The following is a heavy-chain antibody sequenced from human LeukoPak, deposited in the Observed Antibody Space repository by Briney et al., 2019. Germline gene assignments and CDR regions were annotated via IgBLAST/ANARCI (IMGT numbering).Heavy chain of an antibody. Sequence: GGSLRLSCAASGFTFSDHAMHWVRQAPGKGLEWVSAVGIAADTFYPGSVKGRFTISRENAKNSLYLQMNSLRVEDTAVYYCARAAGVNYYYGMDVWGQGTTVTVSS. J-gene: IGHJ6*02. CDR2: VGIAADT. D-gene: IGHD6-13*01. V-gene: IGHV3-13*01. CDR3: ARAAGVNYYYGMDV. CDR1: GFTFSDHA.